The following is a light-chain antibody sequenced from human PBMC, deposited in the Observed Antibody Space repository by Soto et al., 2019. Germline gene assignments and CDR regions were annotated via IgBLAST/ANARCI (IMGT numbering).Light chain of an antibody. CDR3: SSYTSSSTPHYV. Sequence: QSVLTQPASVSGSPGQSITISCTGTSSDVGGYNYVSWYQQHPGKAPKLMIYDVSNRPSGLSNRFSGSKSGNTASLTISGLQAEDEADYYCSSYTSSSTPHYVFGTGTKVTVL. V-gene: IGLV2-14*01. CDR2: DVS. CDR1: SSDVGGYNY. J-gene: IGLJ1*01.